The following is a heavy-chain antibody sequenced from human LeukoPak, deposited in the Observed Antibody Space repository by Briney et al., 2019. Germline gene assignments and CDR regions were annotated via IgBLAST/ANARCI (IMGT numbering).Heavy chain of an antibody. Sequence: SETLSLTCTVSGVSISTYYWNWIRQPPGKGLEWIEYIYYSGDISGSTKYSPSLESRVTFSLDTSKNHFSLKLSSVTAADTAVYYCARDAVNYGSGSYYNVSDYWGQGTMVTVSS. V-gene: IGHV4-59*01. CDR3: ARDAVNYGSGSYYNVSDY. D-gene: IGHD3-10*01. CDR1: GVSISTYY. CDR2: IYYSGDISGST. J-gene: IGHJ4*02.